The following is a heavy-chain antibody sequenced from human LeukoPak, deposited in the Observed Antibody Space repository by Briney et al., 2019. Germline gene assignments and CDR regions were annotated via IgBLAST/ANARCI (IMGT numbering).Heavy chain of an antibody. V-gene: IGHV1-2*06. J-gene: IGHJ3*02. CDR1: GGTFSSYA. D-gene: IGHD6-13*01. CDR2: INPNSGGT. CDR3: ARDGVSSSWMLDAFDI. Sequence: ASVKVSCKASGGTFSSYAISWVRQAPGQGLEWMGRINPNSGGTNYAQKFQGRVTMTRDTSISTAYMELSRLRSDDAAVYYCARDGVSSSWMLDAFDIWGQGTMVTVSS.